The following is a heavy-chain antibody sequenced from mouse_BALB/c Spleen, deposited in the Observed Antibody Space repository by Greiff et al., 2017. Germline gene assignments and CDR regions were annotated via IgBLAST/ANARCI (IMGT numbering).Heavy chain of an antibody. J-gene: IGHJ3*01. D-gene: IGHD2-1*01. CDR2: INPYNDGT. CDR3: ARLYSVGGFAY. Sequence: EVQLQESGPELVKPGASVKMSCKASGYTFTSYVMHWVKQKPGQGLEWIGYINPYNDGTKYNEKFKGKATLTSDKSSSTAYMELSSLTSEDSAVYYCARLYSVGGFAYWGQGTLVTVSA. V-gene: IGHV1-14*01. CDR1: GYTFTSYV.